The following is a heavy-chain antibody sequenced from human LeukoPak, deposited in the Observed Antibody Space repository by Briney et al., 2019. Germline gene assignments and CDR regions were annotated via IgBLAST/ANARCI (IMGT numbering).Heavy chain of an antibody. J-gene: IGHJ6*03. CDR3: ARHIAGGIEDMDV. CDR1: GGSIGTYY. D-gene: IGHD6-13*01. Sequence: SETLSLTCTVSGGSIGTYYWSWVRQSPGTGLEWIGYIYVTGTRYNPYLQSRVTISVDRSRNQFFLKMTSVTAADTAVYYCARHIAGGIEDMDVWGRGTKVTVSS. CDR2: IYVTGT. V-gene: IGHV4-59*08.